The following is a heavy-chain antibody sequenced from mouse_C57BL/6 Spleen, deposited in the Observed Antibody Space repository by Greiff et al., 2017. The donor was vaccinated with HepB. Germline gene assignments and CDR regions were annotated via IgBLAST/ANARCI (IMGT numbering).Heavy chain of an antibody. D-gene: IGHD3-3*01. J-gene: IGHJ3*01. Sequence: DVQLVESGGGLVKPGGSLKLSCAASGFTFSSYAMSWVRQTPEKRLEWVATISDGGSYTYYPDNVKGRFTISRDNAKNNLDLQMSHLESEDTAMYYCARGDAWFAYWGQGTLVTVAA. V-gene: IGHV5-4*01. CDR2: ISDGGSYT. CDR3: ARGDAWFAY. CDR1: GFTFSSYA.